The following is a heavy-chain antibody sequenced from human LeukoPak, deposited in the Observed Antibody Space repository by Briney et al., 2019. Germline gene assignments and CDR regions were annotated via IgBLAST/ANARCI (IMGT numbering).Heavy chain of an antibody. CDR2: ISGSGGST. CDR3: ARDQGVHYYGPMDV. J-gene: IGHJ6*04. CDR1: GFTFSSYA. Sequence: GGSLRLSCAASGFTFSSYAMSWVRQAPGKGLEWVSAISGSGGSTYYADSVKGRFTVSRDNSKNTLYLQMNSLRAEDTAVYYCARDQGVHYYGPMDVWGKGTTVTVSS. D-gene: IGHD3-10*01. V-gene: IGHV3-23*01.